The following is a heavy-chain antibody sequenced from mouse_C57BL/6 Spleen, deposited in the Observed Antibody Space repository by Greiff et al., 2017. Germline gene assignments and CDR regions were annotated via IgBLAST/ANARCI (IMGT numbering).Heavy chain of an antibody. J-gene: IGHJ2*01. CDR2: ISSGGDYI. CDR1: GFTFSSYA. Sequence: EVKLVESGEGLVKPGGSLKLSCAASGFTFSSYAMSWVRQTPEKRLEWVAYISSGGDYIYYADTVKGRFTISRDHARNTLSLQMSSLKSEDTAMYYCTRDYGDYWGQGTTRTVSS. V-gene: IGHV5-9-1*02. CDR3: TRDYGDY. D-gene: IGHD1-1*01.